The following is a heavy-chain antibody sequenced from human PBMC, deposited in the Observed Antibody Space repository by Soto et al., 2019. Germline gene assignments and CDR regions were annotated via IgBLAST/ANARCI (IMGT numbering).Heavy chain of an antibody. CDR2: LSWNSDII. CDR1: GFTFDDYA. D-gene: IGHD3-22*01. V-gene: IGHV3-9*01. Sequence: PGGSLRLSCAASGFTFDDYAMHWVRQAPGKGLEWVSGLSWNSDIIGYADSVKGRFTISRDNAKNSLYLQMNSLRADDTAVYYCASDRDYYDRSGFYYHAFDMWGQGTMVTVSS. CDR3: ASDRDYYDRSGFYYHAFDM. J-gene: IGHJ3*02.